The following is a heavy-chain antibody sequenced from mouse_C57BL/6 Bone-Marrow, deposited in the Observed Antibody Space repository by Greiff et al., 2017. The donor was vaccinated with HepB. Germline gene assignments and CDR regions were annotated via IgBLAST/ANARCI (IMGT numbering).Heavy chain of an antibody. V-gene: IGHV14-4*01. J-gene: IGHJ3*01. CDR3: TTDDYDSY. Sequence: EVQLVESGAELVRPGASVKLSCTASGFNINDDYMHWVKQRPEQGLEWIGWIDPENGDTEYASKFQGKATITADTSSNTAYLQLSSLTSEDTAVYYCTTDDYDSYWGQGTLVTVSA. CDR1: GFNINDDY. D-gene: IGHD2-4*01. CDR2: IDPENGDT.